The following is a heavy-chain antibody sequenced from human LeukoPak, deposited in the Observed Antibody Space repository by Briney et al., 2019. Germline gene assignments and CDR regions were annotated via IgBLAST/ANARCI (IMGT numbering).Heavy chain of an antibody. V-gene: IGHV4-59*08. J-gene: IGHJ5*02. CDR1: GGSISSYY. D-gene: IGHD3-16*01. CDR3: ARHYLVTWGANWFDP. Sequence: SETLSLTCTVSGGSISSYYWSWIRQPPGKGLEWIGYIYYSGSTNYNPSLKSRVTISVDTSKNQFSLKLSSVTAADTAVCYCARHYLVTWGANWFDPWGQGTLVTVSS. CDR2: IYYSGST.